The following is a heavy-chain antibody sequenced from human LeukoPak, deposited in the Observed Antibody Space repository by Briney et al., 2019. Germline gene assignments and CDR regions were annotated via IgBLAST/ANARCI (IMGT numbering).Heavy chain of an antibody. CDR2: IYWDDDK. CDR3: AQSRSCSSTICFVD. J-gene: IGHJ4*02. V-gene: IGHV2-5*02. Sequence: KKSGPTLVNPTQTLTLTCTFSGFSLSTSGVGVGWIRQPPGKALEWLALIYWDDDKRYNPSLKSRLSITKDTSKNQVVLTMTNMDPVDTATYYCAQSRSCSSTICFVDWGQGTLVAVSS. CDR1: GFSLSTSGVG. D-gene: IGHD2-2*01.